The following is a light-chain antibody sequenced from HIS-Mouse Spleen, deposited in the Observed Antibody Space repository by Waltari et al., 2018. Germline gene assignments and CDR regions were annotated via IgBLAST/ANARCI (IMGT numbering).Light chain of an antibody. CDR2: AAS. V-gene: IGKV1-39*01. Sequence: DIQMTQSPSSLSASVGDRVTITCRASQSISSYLNWYQQKPGKAPKLRIYAASSLQSGVPSMFSGSGSGTDFTLTISSLQPEDFATYYCQQSYSTPSTFGQGTKLEIK. CDR3: QQSYSTPST. J-gene: IGKJ2*02. CDR1: QSISSY.